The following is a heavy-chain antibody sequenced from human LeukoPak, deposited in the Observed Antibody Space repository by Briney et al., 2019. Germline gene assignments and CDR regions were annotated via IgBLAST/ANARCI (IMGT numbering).Heavy chain of an antibody. CDR3: TRLGARPFRIAAAGTGFDY. Sequence: GGSLRLSCTASGFTFGDYAMNWVRRAPGKGLEWVGFIRSKPYGGTIEYAASVKGRFTISRDDSKSIAYLQMNSLKTEDTAVYCCTRLGARPFRIAAAGTGFDYWGQGTLVTVSS. V-gene: IGHV3-49*04. CDR1: GFTFGDYA. D-gene: IGHD6-13*01. J-gene: IGHJ4*02. CDR2: IRSKPYGGTI.